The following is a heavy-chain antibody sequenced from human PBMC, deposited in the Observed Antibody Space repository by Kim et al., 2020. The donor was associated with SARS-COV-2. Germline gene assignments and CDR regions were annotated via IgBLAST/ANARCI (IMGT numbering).Heavy chain of an antibody. CDR3: ARVYCSGGSCYSENYYGMDV. Sequence: RVTISVDTSKNQFSLKLSSVTAADTAVYYCARVYCSGGSCYSENYYGMDVWGQGTTVTVSS. V-gene: IGHV4-34*01. J-gene: IGHJ6*02. D-gene: IGHD2-15*01.